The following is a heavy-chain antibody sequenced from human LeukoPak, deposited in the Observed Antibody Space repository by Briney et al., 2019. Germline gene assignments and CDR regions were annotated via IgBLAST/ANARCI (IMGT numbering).Heavy chain of an antibody. D-gene: IGHD6-19*01. CDR3: ARDLAVAGTGDY. Sequence: GKSLRLSCAASGFTFRRYGMSWVRQAPGKGLQWVSGISGSLHTYYADSVKGRFTISRDNSKNTLYLQMNSLRAEDTAVYYCARDLAVAGTGDYWGQGTLVTVSS. J-gene: IGHJ4*02. CDR1: GFTFRRYG. CDR2: ISGSLHT. V-gene: IGHV3-23*01.